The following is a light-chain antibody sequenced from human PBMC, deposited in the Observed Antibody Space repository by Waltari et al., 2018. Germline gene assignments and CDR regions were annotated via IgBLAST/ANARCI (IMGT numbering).Light chain of an antibody. CDR3: QQYDSYWT. V-gene: IGKV1-5*03. CDR1: QSVNSW. CDR2: KAS. J-gene: IGKJ1*01. Sequence: DIQMTQSPSTLSASVGDRVTITCRASQSVNSWVAWYQQKPRKAPKLLIFKASNLERGVPSRFSGSGSGTEFTLTISSLQPDDFATYHCQQYDSYWTFGQGTKVEIK.